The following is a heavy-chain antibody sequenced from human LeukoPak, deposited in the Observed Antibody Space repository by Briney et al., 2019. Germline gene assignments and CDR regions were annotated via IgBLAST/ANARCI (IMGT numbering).Heavy chain of an antibody. CDR3: ARGFRFGESIRFDY. J-gene: IGHJ4*02. D-gene: IGHD3-10*01. Sequence: GGSLRLSCAASAFAFPTYAMSWVRQAPGKGLEWVSVIGGSGGRTYYADSVKGRFTISRDNAKNSLYLQMNSLRAEDTAVYYCARGFRFGESIRFDYWGQGTLVTVSS. CDR1: AFAFPTYA. CDR2: IGGSGGRT. V-gene: IGHV3-23*01.